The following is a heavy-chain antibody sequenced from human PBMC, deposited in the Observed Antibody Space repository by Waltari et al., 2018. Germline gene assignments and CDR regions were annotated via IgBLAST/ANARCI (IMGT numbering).Heavy chain of an antibody. CDR3: ARIYGSGSPIPSVDY. Sequence: QLQLQESGPGLVKPSETLSLTCTVSGGSISRSNYYWGWIRRPPRKGLAWIGSIYHSGGTDYNPSLKSRVTISVDTSKNQFSLKLTSVTAADTAVYYCARIYGSGSPIPSVDYWGQGTLVTVSS. V-gene: IGHV4-39*01. J-gene: IGHJ4*02. CDR2: IYHSGGT. D-gene: IGHD3-10*01. CDR1: GGSISRSNYY.